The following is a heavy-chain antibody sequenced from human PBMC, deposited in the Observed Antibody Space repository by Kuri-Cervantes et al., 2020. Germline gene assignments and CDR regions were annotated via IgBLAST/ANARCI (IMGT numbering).Heavy chain of an antibody. D-gene: IGHD3-9*01. V-gene: IGHV4-39*07. CDR1: GGSISSSSYY. J-gene: IGHJ4*02. CDR3: ASTSDILTGYADYFDY. Sequence: SETLSLTCTVSGGSISSSSYYWGWIRQPPGKGLEWIGSIYYSGSTYYNPSLKSRVTISVDTSKNKFSLKLSSVTAADTAVYYCASTSDILTGYADYFDYWGQGTLVTVSS. CDR2: IYYSGST.